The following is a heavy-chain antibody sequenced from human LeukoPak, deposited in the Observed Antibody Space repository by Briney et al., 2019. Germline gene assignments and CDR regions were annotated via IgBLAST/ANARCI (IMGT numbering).Heavy chain of an antibody. CDR2: ISSSGSTI. D-gene: IGHD4-17*01. Sequence: GGSLRLSCAASGFTFSSYEMNWVRQAPGKGLEWVSYISSSGSTIYYADSVKGRFTISRDNAKRSLYLQMNSLRAEDTALYYCAKDRGGYGDFNDAFDIWGQGTMVIVSS. J-gene: IGHJ3*02. CDR1: GFTFSSYE. CDR3: AKDRGGYGDFNDAFDI. V-gene: IGHV3-48*03.